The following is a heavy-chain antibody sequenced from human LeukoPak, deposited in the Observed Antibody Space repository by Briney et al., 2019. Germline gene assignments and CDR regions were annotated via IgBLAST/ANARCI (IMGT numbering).Heavy chain of an antibody. V-gene: IGHV6-1*01. CDR2: TYYRSKWYN. J-gene: IGHJ3*02. CDR3: ARGGQGDGYSADEAFDI. Sequence: SQTLSLTCAISGDSVSSNSSWNWIRQSPSRGLEWLGRTYYRSKWYNDYVVFVKSRININPDTSKNQSSLQLNSVTPEDTAVYYCARGGQGDGYSADEAFDIWGQGTMVTVS. CDR1: GDSVSSNSS. D-gene: IGHD5-18*01.